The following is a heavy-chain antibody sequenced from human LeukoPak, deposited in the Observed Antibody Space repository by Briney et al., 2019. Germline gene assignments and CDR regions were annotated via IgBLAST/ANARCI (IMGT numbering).Heavy chain of an antibody. V-gene: IGHV4-4*02. D-gene: IGHD6-19*01. Sequence: PSGTLSLTCAVSGGSISSSNWWSWVRQPPGKGLEWIGEIYHSGSTNYSPSLKSRVTISVDKSKNQFSLKLSSVTAADTAVYYCARDRTGYSSGWYIGGYYYGMDAWGKGTTVTVSS. CDR3: ARDRTGYSSGWYIGGYYYGMDA. CDR2: IYHSGST. CDR1: GGSISSSNW. J-gene: IGHJ6*04.